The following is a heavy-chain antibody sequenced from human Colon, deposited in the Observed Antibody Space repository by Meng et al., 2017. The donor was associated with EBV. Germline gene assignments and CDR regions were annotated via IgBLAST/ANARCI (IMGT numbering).Heavy chain of an antibody. CDR2: IYYTGST. J-gene: IGHJ4*02. V-gene: IGHV4-30-4*01. CDR3: ARNYYFDY. Sequence: QVRLQVPGPGLVKPSQTLSLTCTVSGGSINSGDYYWSWIRQPPGKGLEWIGYIYYTGSTYYNPSLKSRVTISMDTSKNQFSLRLSSVTAADTVVYYCARNYYFDYWGQGTLVTVSS. CDR1: GGSINSGDYY.